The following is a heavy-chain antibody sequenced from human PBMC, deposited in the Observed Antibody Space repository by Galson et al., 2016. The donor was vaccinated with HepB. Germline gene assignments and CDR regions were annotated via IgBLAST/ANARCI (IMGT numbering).Heavy chain of an antibody. Sequence: SLRLSCAASGFPFSTYGMSWVRQAPGKGLERVAVIWYDGSNKYYADSVKGRFTTSRDNSKNTLYLQLNTLRADDTAAYYCGLGQDEMPTIFDFWGQGALVTVSS. J-gene: IGHJ4*02. CDR3: GLGQDEMPTIFDF. D-gene: IGHD3-3*01. CDR1: GFPFSTYG. V-gene: IGHV3-33*08. CDR2: IWYDGSNK.